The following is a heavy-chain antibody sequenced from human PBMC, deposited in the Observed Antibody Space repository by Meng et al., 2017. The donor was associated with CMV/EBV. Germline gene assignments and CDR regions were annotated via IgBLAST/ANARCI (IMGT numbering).Heavy chain of an antibody. CDR1: GGSISSGDYY. CDR3: ARVMGPNRTPYYFDY. CDR2: IYYSGST. Sequence: QLRSKEPGPGLVTPSQTLSLTCTVSGGSISSGDYYWSWIRQPPGKGLEWIGYIYYSGSTYYNPSLKSRVTISVDTSKNQFSLKLSSVTAADTAVYYCARVMGPNRTPYYFDYWGQGTLVTVSS. D-gene: IGHD1-14*01. J-gene: IGHJ4*02. V-gene: IGHV4-30-4*08.